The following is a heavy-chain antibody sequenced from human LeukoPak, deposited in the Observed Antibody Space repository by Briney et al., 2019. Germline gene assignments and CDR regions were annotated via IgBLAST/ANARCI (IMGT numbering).Heavy chain of an antibody. CDR3: ARDIVVVPAAEGFDP. CDR2: INPNSGGT. D-gene: IGHD2-2*01. J-gene: IGHJ5*02. Sequence: ASVKVSCKASGYASSDVFFNWVRQAPGQGLEWMGWINPNSGGTNYAQKFQGRVTMTRDTSISTAYMELSRLRSDDTAVYYCARDIVVVPAAEGFDPWGQGTLVTVSS. CDR1: GYASSDVF. V-gene: IGHV1-2*02.